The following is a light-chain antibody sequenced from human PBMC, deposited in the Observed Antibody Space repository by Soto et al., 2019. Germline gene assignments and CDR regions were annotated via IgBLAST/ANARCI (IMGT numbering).Light chain of an antibody. CDR2: DNN. V-gene: IGLV1-51*01. CDR3: ASWDDSLSGRV. CDR1: SSDIGNNY. Sequence: QSVLTQPPSVSAAPGQRVAISCSGGSSDIGNNYVSWYQQFPGTAPKLLIYDNNRRPSGIPDRFSGSKSRTSASLAISGLRSEDEADYYCASWDDSLSGRVFGGGTKLTVL. J-gene: IGLJ3*02.